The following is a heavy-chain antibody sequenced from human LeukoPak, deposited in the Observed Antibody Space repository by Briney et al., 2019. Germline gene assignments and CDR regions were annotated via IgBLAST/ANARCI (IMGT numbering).Heavy chain of an antibody. V-gene: IGHV3-9*03. CDR2: IRWNSGSI. D-gene: IGHD2-15*01. J-gene: IGHJ3*02. Sequence: PGGSLRLSCAASGFTFDDYAMHWVRQAPGKGLEWASGIRWNSGSIGYADSVKGRFTISRDNAKNSLYLQINSLRAEDMALYYCASQKLGYCSGGSCYGDAFDIWGQGTMVTVSS. CDR3: ASQKLGYCSGGSCYGDAFDI. CDR1: GFTFDDYA.